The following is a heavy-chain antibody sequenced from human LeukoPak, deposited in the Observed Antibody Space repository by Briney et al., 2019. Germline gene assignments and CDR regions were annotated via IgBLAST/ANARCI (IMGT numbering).Heavy chain of an antibody. CDR3: AKRSTDLGYCSGGSCYEFSN. CDR1: GFTFNTYV. V-gene: IGHV3-23*01. Sequence: GGSLRLSCAASGFTFNTYVMSWVPQAPGKGLEWVSAISSSGGSTYYADSVKGRFTISRDNSKNTLYFQMNSLRAEDTAVYYCAKRSTDLGYCSGGSCYEFSNWGQGTLVTVSS. J-gene: IGHJ4*02. CDR2: ISSSGGST. D-gene: IGHD2-15*01.